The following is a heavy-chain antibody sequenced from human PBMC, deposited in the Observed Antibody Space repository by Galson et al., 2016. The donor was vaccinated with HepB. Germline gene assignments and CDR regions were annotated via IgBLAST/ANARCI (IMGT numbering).Heavy chain of an antibody. D-gene: IGHD3-3*01. Sequence: QSGAEVKKPGESLKISCKGSGYSFNNHWIGWVRQMPGKGLEWMGIIFPGDSDTRYSPSFQGHVTISVGQSMSTTYLHWTSLKASDSAMYSCARSFRQDFWSGSGFDPWGQGTLVTVSA. J-gene: IGHJ5*02. CDR2: IFPGDSDT. CDR3: ARSFRQDFWSGSGFDP. V-gene: IGHV5-51*01. CDR1: GYSFNNHW.